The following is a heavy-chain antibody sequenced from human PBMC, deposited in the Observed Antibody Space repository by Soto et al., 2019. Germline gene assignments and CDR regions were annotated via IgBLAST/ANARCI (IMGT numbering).Heavy chain of an antibody. CDR2: IWYDGSNK. Sequence: QVQLVESGGGVVQPGRSLRLSCAASGFTFSSYGMHWVRQAPGKGLEWVAVIWYDGSNKYYADSVKGRFTISRDNSKNTLYLQMNSLRAEDTAVYYCAIPGGSYLWDFQQWGQGTLVTVSS. D-gene: IGHD1-26*01. CDR3: AIPGGSYLWDFQQ. J-gene: IGHJ1*01. V-gene: IGHV3-33*01. CDR1: GFTFSSYG.